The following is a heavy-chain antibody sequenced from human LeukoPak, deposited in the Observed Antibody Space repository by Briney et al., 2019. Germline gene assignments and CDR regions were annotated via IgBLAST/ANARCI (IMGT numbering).Heavy chain of an antibody. D-gene: IGHD3-16*02. V-gene: IGHV3-23*01. Sequence: GGSLRLSCAASGFTFNSFAMNWVRQAPGKGLEWVSSISGSDGNSHYADFVKGRFTISRDNSKNALYLQMNSLRAEDTAAYYCAKSLGVGGYTRYKGFDQWGQGTLVVVSS. CDR1: GFTFNSFA. J-gene: IGHJ4*02. CDR3: AKSLGVGGYTRYKGFDQ. CDR2: ISGSDGNS.